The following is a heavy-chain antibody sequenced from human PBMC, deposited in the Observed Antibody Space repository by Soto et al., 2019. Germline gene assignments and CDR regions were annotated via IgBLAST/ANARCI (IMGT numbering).Heavy chain of an antibody. CDR2: IKTVGGGGAA. D-gene: IGHD1-1*01. J-gene: IGHJ4*02. CDR3: VTDIGGTGYNFYFAD. CDR1: ELTFSNWW. Sequence: IRHSCTASELTFSNWWMSWVRQAPGKGLEWVGRIKTVGGGGAAEYAAIVRGRFTISTDDSSNTLYLHMNNLKTEDTGIYYWVTDIGGTGYNFYFADWGQGTPVTVDS. V-gene: IGHV3-15*05.